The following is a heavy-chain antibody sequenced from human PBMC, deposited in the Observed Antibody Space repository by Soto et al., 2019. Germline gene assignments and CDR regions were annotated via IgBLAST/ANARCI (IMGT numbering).Heavy chain of an antibody. Sequence: QVQLVESGGGVVQPGRSLRLSCAASGFTFSSYGMHWVRQAPGKGLEWVAVISYDGSNKYYADSVKGRFTISRDNSKNTLYLQMNSLRAEDTAVYYCAKARIHYYYGSGTEISPCDYWGQGTLVTVSS. J-gene: IGHJ4*02. CDR1: GFTFSSYG. D-gene: IGHD3-10*01. CDR2: ISYDGSNK. V-gene: IGHV3-30*18. CDR3: AKARIHYYYGSGTEISPCDY.